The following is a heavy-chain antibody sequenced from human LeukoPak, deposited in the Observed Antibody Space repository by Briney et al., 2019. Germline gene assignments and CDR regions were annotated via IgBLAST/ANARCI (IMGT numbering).Heavy chain of an antibody. J-gene: IGHJ4*02. V-gene: IGHV3-21*01. CDR2: FSSSSSYI. CDR3: ARDTDYGGSGLDY. D-gene: IGHD4-23*01. Sequence: PGGSLRLSCAASGFTFSSYSMNWVRQAPGKGLEWVSSFSSSSSYIDYADSVKGRFTISRDNAKNSLYLQMNSLRAEDTAVYYCARDTDYGGSGLDYWGQGTLVTVSS. CDR1: GFTFSSYS.